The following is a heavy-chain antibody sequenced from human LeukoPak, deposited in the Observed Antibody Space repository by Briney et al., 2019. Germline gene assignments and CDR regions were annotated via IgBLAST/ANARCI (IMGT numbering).Heavy chain of an antibody. V-gene: IGHV4-39*01. J-gene: IGHJ6*03. CDR1: GGSISSSIYY. D-gene: IGHD4-11*01. Sequence: SETLSLTCTVSGGSISSSIYYWGWIRQPHGKGLEWIGSVYYSGRTYYNPSLKSRVTISVDTSKNQFSLKLSSVTAADTAVFYCARQPTYYYYYMDVWGKGTTVTVSS. CDR3: ARQPTYYYYYMDV. CDR2: VYYSGRT.